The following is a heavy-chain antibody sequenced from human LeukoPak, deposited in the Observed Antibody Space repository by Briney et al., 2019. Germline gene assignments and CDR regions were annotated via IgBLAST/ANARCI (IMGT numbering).Heavy chain of an antibody. V-gene: IGHV3-33*08. D-gene: IGHD2-21*01. J-gene: IGHJ4*02. CDR1: GFTFSNYA. CDR3: AREKGGIRSVDY. CDR2: IWYDGSNK. Sequence: GGSLRLSCAASGFTFSNYAMRWVRQAPGKGLEWVAVIWYDGSNKYYPDSVKGRFTISRDNSKNTLYLQMNSLRAEDTAVYYCAREKGGIRSVDYWGQGTLVTVSS.